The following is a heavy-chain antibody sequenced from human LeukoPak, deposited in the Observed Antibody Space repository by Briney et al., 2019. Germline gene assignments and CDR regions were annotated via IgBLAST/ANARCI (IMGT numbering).Heavy chain of an antibody. V-gene: IGHV3-23*01. CDR3: AKVIARRPVEMATIKGGYFDY. D-gene: IGHD5-24*01. J-gene: IGHJ4*02. CDR1: GFTFSSYS. Sequence: GGSLRLSCAASGFTFSSYSMNWVRQAPGKGLEWVSAISGSGGSTYYADSVKGRFTISRDNSKNTLYLQMNSLRAEDTAVYYCAKVIARRPVEMATIKGGYFDYWGQGTLVTVSS. CDR2: ISGSGGST.